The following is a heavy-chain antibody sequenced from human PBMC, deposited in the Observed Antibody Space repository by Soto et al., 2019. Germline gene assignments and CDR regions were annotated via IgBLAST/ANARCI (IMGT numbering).Heavy chain of an antibody. CDR2: FYYSENT. CDR1: GGSISSKSYS. Sequence: PSETLSLTCTVSGGSISSKSYSWGWIRQPPGKGLEWIGTFYYSENTYYNTSLKSRVTISVDTSKNQFSLKLSSVTAADTAVYYCSKLAGYCSGNSCHGDYAMDVWGQGTTVTVSS. J-gene: IGHJ6*02. D-gene: IGHD2-2*01. CDR3: SKLAGYCSGNSCHGDYAMDV. V-gene: IGHV4-39*01.